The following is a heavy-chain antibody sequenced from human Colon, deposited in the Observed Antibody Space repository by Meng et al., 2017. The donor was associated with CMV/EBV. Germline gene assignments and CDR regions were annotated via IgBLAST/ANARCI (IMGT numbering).Heavy chain of an antibody. V-gene: IGHV3-21*01. CDR1: GFTFSSYT. J-gene: IGHJ4*02. CDR3: ARAAIPVISAAELGS. CDR2: ISGGNTYI. D-gene: IGHD2-21*02. Sequence: GESLKISCAASGFTFSSYTMNWVRQPPGKGLEWVSSISGGNTYIYYADSVKGRFTISRDNAKNSLYLQMTNVSAEDTAVYFCARAAIPVISAAELGSWGQGTLVTVSS.